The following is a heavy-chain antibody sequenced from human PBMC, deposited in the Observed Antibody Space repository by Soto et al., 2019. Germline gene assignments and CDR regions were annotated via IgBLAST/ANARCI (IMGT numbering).Heavy chain of an antibody. Sequence: SETLSLTCTVSGGSISSSNYYWGWLRQPPGKGLEWIGSIYYSGSTYYNPSLKSRVTISVDTSKNQFSLKLSSVTAADTAMYYCARGGYCSGASCAYMGHYYYYGMDVWGQGTTVT. J-gene: IGHJ6*02. CDR2: IYYSGST. V-gene: IGHV4-39*01. D-gene: IGHD2-15*01. CDR3: ARGGYCSGASCAYMGHYYYYGMDV. CDR1: GGSISSSNYY.